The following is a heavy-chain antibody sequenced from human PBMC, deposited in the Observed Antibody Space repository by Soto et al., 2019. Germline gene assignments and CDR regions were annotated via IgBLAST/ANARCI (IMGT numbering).Heavy chain of an antibody. D-gene: IGHD3-3*01. Sequence: ASVKVSCKASGYSFITYDINWVRQAAGQGLEWMGWMSPNSGHTGCAQKLQGRVTMTTDTSTSTAYMELRSLRSDDTAVYYCARGWRGTIFPPDPYYYYMDVWGKGTTVTVSS. CDR3: ARGWRGTIFPPDPYYYYMDV. CDR2: MSPNSGHT. V-gene: IGHV1-8*01. CDR1: GYSFITYD. J-gene: IGHJ6*03.